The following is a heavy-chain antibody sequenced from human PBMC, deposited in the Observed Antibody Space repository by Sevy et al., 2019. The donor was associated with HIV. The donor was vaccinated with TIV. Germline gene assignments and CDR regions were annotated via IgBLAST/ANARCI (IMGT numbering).Heavy chain of an antibody. Sequence: ASVKVSCKASGYTFTSYGISWVRQAPGQGLEWMGWMSADNGNTNYAQKLQGRVTMTTDTSTSTAYMELRSLRSDDTAVYYCATDHYYGSGPYGMDVWGQGTTVTVSS. D-gene: IGHD3-10*01. V-gene: IGHV1-18*01. CDR3: ATDHYYGSGPYGMDV. CDR1: GYTFTSYG. CDR2: MSADNGNT. J-gene: IGHJ6*02.